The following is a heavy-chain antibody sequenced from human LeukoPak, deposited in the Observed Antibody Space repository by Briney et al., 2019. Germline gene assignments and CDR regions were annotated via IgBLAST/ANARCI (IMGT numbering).Heavy chain of an antibody. CDR3: ARRQYSGYDFDD. D-gene: IGHD5-12*01. J-gene: IGHJ4*02. Sequence: KTGESLKISCKGSGYIFTNYWLGWVRQMPGKGLEWMGIIYPRDSDTRYSPSFQGQVTVSADKSISTAYLQWSNLEASDTAMYYCARRQYSGYDFDDWGQGTLVTVSS. CDR1: GYIFTNYW. V-gene: IGHV5-51*01. CDR2: IYPRDSDT.